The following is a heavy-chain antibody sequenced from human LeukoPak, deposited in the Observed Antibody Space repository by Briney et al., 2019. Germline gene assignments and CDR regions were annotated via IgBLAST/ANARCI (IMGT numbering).Heavy chain of an antibody. CDR1: GFTFGDYA. D-gene: IGHD4-17*01. Sequence: GGSLRLSCTASGFTFGDYAMSWVRQAPGKGLKWVGFIRSKAYGGTTEYAASVKGRFTISRDDSKSIAYLQMNSLKTEDTAVYYCTREIQADYGDKYYFDYWGQGTLVTVSS. V-gene: IGHV3-49*04. J-gene: IGHJ4*02. CDR3: TREIQADYGDKYYFDY. CDR2: IRSKAYGGTT.